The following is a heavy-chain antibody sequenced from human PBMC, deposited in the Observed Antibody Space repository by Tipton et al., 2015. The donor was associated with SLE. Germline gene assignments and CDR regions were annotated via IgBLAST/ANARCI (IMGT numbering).Heavy chain of an antibody. D-gene: IGHD6-19*01. V-gene: IGHV3-43*01. CDR2: ISWDGGST. CDR1: GFTFDDYT. J-gene: IGHJ3*02. Sequence: GSLRLSCAASGFTFDDYTMHWVRQAPGKGLEWVSLISWDGGSTYYADSVKGRFTISRDNAKNSLYLQMNSLRAEDTAVYYCARDAVADRDAFDIWGQGTMVTVSS. CDR3: ARDAVADRDAFDI.